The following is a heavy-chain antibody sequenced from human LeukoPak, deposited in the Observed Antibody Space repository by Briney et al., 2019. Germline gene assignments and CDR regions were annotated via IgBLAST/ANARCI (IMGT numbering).Heavy chain of an antibody. J-gene: IGHJ4*02. CDR3: ARGLTTFGGVSGVFDY. CDR1: GGTFSSYA. Sequence: ASVKVSCKASGGTFSSYAISWVRQAPGQGLERMGRIIPIFGTANYAQKFQGRVTITTDESTSTAYMELSSLRSEDTAVYYCARGLTTFGGVSGVFDYWGQGTLVTVSS. CDR2: IIPIFGTA. V-gene: IGHV1-69*05. D-gene: IGHD3-16*01.